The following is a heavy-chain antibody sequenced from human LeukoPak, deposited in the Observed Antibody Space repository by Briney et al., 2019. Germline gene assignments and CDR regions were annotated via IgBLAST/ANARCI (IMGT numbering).Heavy chain of an antibody. CDR3: AREASGSYSKFMDY. V-gene: IGHV3-23*01. Sequence: PGGSLRLSCAASGFTFSSYAMSWVRQAPGKGLEWVSAIGGSDGSTYYADSVKGRFTISRDNAKNTLYLQMNSLRAEDTAVYYCAREASGSYSKFMDYWGQGTLVTVSS. D-gene: IGHD1-26*01. J-gene: IGHJ4*02. CDR2: IGGSDGST. CDR1: GFTFSSYA.